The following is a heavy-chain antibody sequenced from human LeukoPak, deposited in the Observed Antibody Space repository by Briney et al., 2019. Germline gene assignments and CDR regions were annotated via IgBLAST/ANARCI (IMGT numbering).Heavy chain of an antibody. Sequence: SETLSLTCTVSGGSISSSSYYWGWIRQPPGKGLEWIGSIYYSGSTYYSPSLKSRVTIPVDTSKNQFSLKLSSVTAADTAVYYCARPYDTSGYFNAFDIWGQGTMVTVSS. CDR2: IYYSGST. CDR1: GGSISSSSYY. V-gene: IGHV4-39*01. CDR3: ARPYDTSGYFNAFDI. J-gene: IGHJ3*02. D-gene: IGHD3-22*01.